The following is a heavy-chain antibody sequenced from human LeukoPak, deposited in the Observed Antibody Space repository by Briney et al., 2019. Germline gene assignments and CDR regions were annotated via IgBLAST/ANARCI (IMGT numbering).Heavy chain of an antibody. Sequence: GGSLRLSCAVSGFTFSSYWMSCVSQPPGKGREWVAKIMQDGREKYYVDSVKGRFTISRDNAKNSLYLQMNSLRAEDTAVYYCARDQDNYYYYYMDVWGKGTTVTISS. V-gene: IGHV3-7*01. CDR2: IMQDGREK. CDR3: ARDQDNYYYYYMDV. CDR1: GFTFSSYW. J-gene: IGHJ6*03.